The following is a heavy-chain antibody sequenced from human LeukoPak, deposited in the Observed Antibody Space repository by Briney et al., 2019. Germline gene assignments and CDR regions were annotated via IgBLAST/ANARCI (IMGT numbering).Heavy chain of an antibody. D-gene: IGHD6-19*01. Sequence: PSETLSLTCTVSGGSISSYYWSWIRQPPGKGLEWIGEINHSGSTNYNPSLKSRVTISVDTSKNQFSLKLSSVTAADTAVYYCARIRAVAGTGDYWGQGTLVTVSS. V-gene: IGHV4-34*01. CDR3: ARIRAVAGTGDY. CDR2: INHSGST. CDR1: GGSISSYY. J-gene: IGHJ4*02.